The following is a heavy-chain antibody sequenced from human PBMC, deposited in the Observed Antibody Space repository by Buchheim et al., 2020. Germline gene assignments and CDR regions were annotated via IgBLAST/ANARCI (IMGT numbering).Heavy chain of an antibody. Sequence: EVQLVESGGGLVQPGGSLRLSCAASGFTVSSNYMSWVRQAPGKGLEWVSVIYSGGSTYYADSVKGRFTISRDNSKHTLYLQMNSLRAEDTAVYYCARAPTARYYYGMDVWGQGTT. D-gene: IGHD2-21*02. J-gene: IGHJ6*02. CDR3: ARAPTARYYYGMDV. CDR1: GFTVSSNY. V-gene: IGHV3-66*02. CDR2: IYSGGST.